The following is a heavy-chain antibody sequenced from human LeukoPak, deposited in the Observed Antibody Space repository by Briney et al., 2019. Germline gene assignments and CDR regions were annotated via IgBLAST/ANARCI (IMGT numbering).Heavy chain of an antibody. CDR3: ARTSVVTAMPFDY. Sequence: PGGSLRLSCAASGFTVSSHDMSWVRQAPGKGLEWVSVIYMGGTTYYADSVKGRFTISRHSSKNTLYLQMNSPRAEDTAVYYCARTSVVTAMPFDYWGQGTLVTVSS. CDR2: IYMGGTT. J-gene: IGHJ4*02. D-gene: IGHD2-21*02. CDR1: GFTVSSHD. V-gene: IGHV3-53*04.